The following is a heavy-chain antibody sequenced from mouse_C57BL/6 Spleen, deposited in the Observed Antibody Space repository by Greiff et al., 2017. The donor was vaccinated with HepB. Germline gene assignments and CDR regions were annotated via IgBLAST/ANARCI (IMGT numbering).Heavy chain of an antibody. V-gene: IGHV1-78*01. CDR2: IYPRDGST. Sequence: QVQLQQSDAELVKPGASVKISCKASGYTFTDHTIHWMKQRPEQGLEWIGYIYPRDGSTKYNEKFKGKATLTADKSSSTAYMQLNSLTSEDSAVYFCARSSSNYYGSSYDWFAYWGQGTLVTVSA. D-gene: IGHD1-1*01. J-gene: IGHJ3*01. CDR3: ARSSSNYYGSSYDWFAY. CDR1: GYTFTDHT.